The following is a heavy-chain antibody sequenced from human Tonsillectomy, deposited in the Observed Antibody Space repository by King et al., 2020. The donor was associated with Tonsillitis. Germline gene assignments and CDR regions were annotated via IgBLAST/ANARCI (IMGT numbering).Heavy chain of an antibody. Sequence: QLQESGPGLVKPSETLSLTCTVSGDSISNNNYYWGWIRQPPGKGLEWIGTIYYSGSTYYNPSLKSRVTISVDTSKNQFSLKLSSVTAADTSVYYCARHQSPNWFDPWGQGTLVTVSS. CDR2: IYYSGST. CDR1: GDSISNNNYY. V-gene: IGHV4-39*01. CDR3: ARHQSPNWFDP. J-gene: IGHJ5*02.